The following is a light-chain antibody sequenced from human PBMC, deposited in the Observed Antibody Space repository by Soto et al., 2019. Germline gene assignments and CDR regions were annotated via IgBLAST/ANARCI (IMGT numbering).Light chain of an antibody. Sequence: AIRMTQSPSSFSASTGDRVTITCRASQVISSHLAWYQVKPGKAPRLLIYTASYLESGVPSRFSGSASGTDFTLTISSLQSEDFAVYYCQQYFSYPLTFGGGTKVEIK. V-gene: IGKV1-8*01. CDR3: QQYFSYPLT. CDR1: QVISSH. CDR2: TAS. J-gene: IGKJ4*01.